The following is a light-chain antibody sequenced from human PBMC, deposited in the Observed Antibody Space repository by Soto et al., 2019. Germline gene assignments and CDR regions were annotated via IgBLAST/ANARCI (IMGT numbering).Light chain of an antibody. CDR2: LGS. CDR3: MQALQTPRT. V-gene: IGKV2-28*01. J-gene: IGKJ1*01. Sequence: IVMTQSPLSLPVTPGEPASISCRSSQSLLHSNGYNYLDWYLQKPGQSPQLLIYLGSNRASGGPERFSGSGSGTDFTLKISRVEAEDVGVYYCMQALQTPRTFGQGTKVEIK. CDR1: QSLLHSNGYNY.